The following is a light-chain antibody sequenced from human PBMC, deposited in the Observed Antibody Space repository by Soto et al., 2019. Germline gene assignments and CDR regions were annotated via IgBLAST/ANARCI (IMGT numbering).Light chain of an antibody. Sequence: QSVLTQPAPASGSPGQSITISFTGTSSYVGGYNYVSWYRQHPGRAPKLMIYDVSNRPSGVSNRFSGSKSGNTASLTISGLQAEDEADYYCSSYTRSSTYVFGTGTKVTVL. CDR1: SSYVGGYNY. V-gene: IGLV2-14*01. CDR3: SSYTRSSTYV. CDR2: DVS. J-gene: IGLJ1*01.